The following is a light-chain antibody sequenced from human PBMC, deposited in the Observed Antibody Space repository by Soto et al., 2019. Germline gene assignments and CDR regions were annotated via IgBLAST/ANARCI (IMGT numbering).Light chain of an antibody. CDR3: QQYDTFPRT. CDR2: DAS. CDR1: QSVRSW. J-gene: IGKJ1*01. V-gene: IGKV1-5*01. Sequence: DIQMTQSPSALSASVGDRVTITCRASQSVRSWLAWYQQKPGRAPKFLIYDASSLESGVPSRFSGSGSGTEFTLTISSLQPDDFATFYCQQYDTFPRTFGQGTKVDIK.